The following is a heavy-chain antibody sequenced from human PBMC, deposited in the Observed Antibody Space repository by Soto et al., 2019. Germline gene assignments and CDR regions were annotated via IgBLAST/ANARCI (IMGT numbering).Heavy chain of an antibody. Sequence: GGSLRVSCAASGFTFSYHYMDWVRQSPGKGLEWVGRSRNKANGYSTEYAASVKGRFTVSRDESKNSLYLQMNSLKIEDTAVYYCARDSRAVAGFDSWGQGTLVTVSS. CDR3: ARDSRAVAGFDS. J-gene: IGHJ4*02. V-gene: IGHV3-72*01. D-gene: IGHD6-19*01. CDR1: GFTFSYHY. CDR2: SRNKANGYST.